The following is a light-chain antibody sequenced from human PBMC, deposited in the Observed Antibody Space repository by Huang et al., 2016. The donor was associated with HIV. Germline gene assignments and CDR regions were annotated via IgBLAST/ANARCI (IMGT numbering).Light chain of an antibody. CDR1: QSLSSYY. V-gene: IGKV3-20*01. CDR3: HHYGSPPWT. J-gene: IGKJ1*01. CDR2: ATS. Sequence: DIVLTQSPGTLSLSPGERATLSCRASQSLSSYYVAWYQQKAGQTPRLLIHATSTRANGIPDRVSGSGSGAGFTLTISRLEPEDSAVYFCHHYGSPPWTFGQGTRVEIK.